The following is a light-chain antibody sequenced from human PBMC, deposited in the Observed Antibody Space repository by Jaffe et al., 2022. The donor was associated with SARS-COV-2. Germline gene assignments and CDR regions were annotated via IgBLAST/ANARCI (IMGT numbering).Light chain of an antibody. CDR1: STDIGAYNY. V-gene: IGLV2-8*01. Sequence: QSALTQPPSASGSPGQSVTISCTGTSTDIGAYNYVSWYQQHPGKAPKFMIFDVNKRPSGVPDRFSGSKSGNTAFLTVSGLQTEDEADYYCGSHAASNTFIFGGGTKLTVL. CDR2: DVN. CDR3: GSHAASNTFI. J-gene: IGLJ2*01.